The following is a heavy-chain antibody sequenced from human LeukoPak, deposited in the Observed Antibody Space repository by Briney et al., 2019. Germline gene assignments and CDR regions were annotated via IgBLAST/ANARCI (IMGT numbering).Heavy chain of an antibody. D-gene: IGHD3-9*01. J-gene: IGHJ4*02. CDR3: ARGGLRYFDWLFG. CDR2: FDPADEKT. Sequence: ASVKVSCKVSGYKLTELSIHWVREAPGKGLEWVGGFDPADEKTIYAQKFQGRVTMTRNTPISTAYMELSSLRSEDTAVYYCARGGLRYFDWLFGWGQGTLVTVSS. V-gene: IGHV1-24*01. CDR1: GYKLTELS.